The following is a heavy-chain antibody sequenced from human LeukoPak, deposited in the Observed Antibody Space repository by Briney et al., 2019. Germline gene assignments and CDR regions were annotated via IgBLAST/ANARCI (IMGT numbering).Heavy chain of an antibody. CDR2: IYYSGST. CDR3: ARESFEEPGTMDH. J-gene: IGHJ4*02. CDR1: GGSISSYY. V-gene: IGHV4-59*08. Sequence: SETLSLTCTVSGGSISSYYWSWIRQPPGKVLEWIGYIYYSGSTNYNPSLKSRVTISVDTSKNQFSLKLSSVTAADTALYFCARESFEEPGTMDHWGQGTLVSVSS. D-gene: IGHD4/OR15-4a*01.